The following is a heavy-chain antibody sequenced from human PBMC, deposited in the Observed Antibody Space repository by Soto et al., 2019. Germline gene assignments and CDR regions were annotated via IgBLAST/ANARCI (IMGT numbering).Heavy chain of an antibody. Sequence: QVQLVQSGAEVKKPGASVKISCKTSGYIFIHYYIHWVRQAPGQGLEWVALFNPMSGSTNYAQKLQGRVTVTSDTSASTVYMELSSLISEDTAVYYCARELAAADYWGQVTLVTVSS. CDR2: FNPMSGST. V-gene: IGHV1-46*04. J-gene: IGHJ4*02. CDR3: ARELAAADY. D-gene: IGHD6-13*01. CDR1: GYIFIHYY.